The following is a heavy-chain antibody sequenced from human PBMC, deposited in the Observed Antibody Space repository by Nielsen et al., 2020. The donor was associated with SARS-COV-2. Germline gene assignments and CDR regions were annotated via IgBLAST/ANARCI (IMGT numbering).Heavy chain of an antibody. Sequence: GESLKISCSASGFPFSHFVIHWVRQAPGRGLEWVAGLWYDGSNENYADAVQGRFTISRDNSKYMAYLEMNSLRVEDTAVYYCARDGMGVRHFVRGLDVWGQGTTVIVSS. CDR2: LWYDGSNE. CDR3: ARDGMGVRHFVRGLDV. CDR1: GFPFSHFV. V-gene: IGHV3-33*01. J-gene: IGHJ6*02. D-gene: IGHD3-9*01.